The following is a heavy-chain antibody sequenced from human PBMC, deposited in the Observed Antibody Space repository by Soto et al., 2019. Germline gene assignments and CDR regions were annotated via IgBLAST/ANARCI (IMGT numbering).Heavy chain of an antibody. D-gene: IGHD2-8*01. CDR2: IYSGGNT. CDR1: GFTVTRNY. V-gene: IGHV3-53*01. CDR3: ARGSPSCISGVCYRQNDYFDY. J-gene: IGHJ4*02. Sequence: PGGSLRLSCATSGFTVTRNYMSWVRQAPGRGLEWVSVIYSGGNTYYADSVKGRFTISRDISKNTLYLQMNSLRAEDTAVYYCARGSPSCISGVCYRQNDYFDYWGQGSLVTVSS.